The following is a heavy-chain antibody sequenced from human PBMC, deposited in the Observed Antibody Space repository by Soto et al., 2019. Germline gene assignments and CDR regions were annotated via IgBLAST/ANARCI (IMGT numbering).Heavy chain of an antibody. CDR1: CGSISSYY. J-gene: IGHJ6*02. D-gene: IGHD3-22*01. Sequence: SETLSLTCTVSCGSISSYYWSWIRQPAGKGLEWIGRIYTSGSTNYNPSLKSRVTMSVDTSKNQFSLKLSSVTAADTAVYYCARDNYYDSSGYYYGRYYYGMDVWGQGTTVTVSS. V-gene: IGHV4-4*07. CDR3: ARDNYYDSSGYYYGRYYYGMDV. CDR2: IYTSGST.